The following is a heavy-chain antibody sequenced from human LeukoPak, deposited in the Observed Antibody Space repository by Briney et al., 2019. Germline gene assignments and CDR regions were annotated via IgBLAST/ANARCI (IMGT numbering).Heavy chain of an antibody. Sequence: GGALRLSCAASGFTFSSYAMHWVRQAPGKGLEGVAVISYDGSNKYYADSVKGRFTISRDNSKNTLYLQMNSLRAEDTAVYYCARDNREQQLVPPTFDYWGQGTLVTVSS. D-gene: IGHD6-13*01. CDR1: GFTFSSYA. V-gene: IGHV3-30-3*01. CDR3: ARDNREQQLVPPTFDY. J-gene: IGHJ4*02. CDR2: ISYDGSNK.